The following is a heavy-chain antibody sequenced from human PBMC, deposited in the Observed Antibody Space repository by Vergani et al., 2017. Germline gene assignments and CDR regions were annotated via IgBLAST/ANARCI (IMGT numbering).Heavy chain of an antibody. J-gene: IGHJ4*02. CDR3: ARDHWAHMVRGPLDY. CDR1: GFTFSSYS. D-gene: IGHD3-10*01. V-gene: IGHV3-21*01. Sequence: EVQLVESGGGLVKPGGSLRLSCAASGFTFSSYSMNWVRQAPGKGLEWVSSISSSSNYIYYADSVKGRFTISRDNTKNSLYLQMNSLRAEDTAVYYCARDHWAHMVRGPLDYWGQGTLVTVSS. CDR2: ISSSSNYI.